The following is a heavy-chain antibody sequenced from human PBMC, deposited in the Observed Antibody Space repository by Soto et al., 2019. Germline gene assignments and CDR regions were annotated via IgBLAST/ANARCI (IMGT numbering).Heavy chain of an antibody. CDR1: GFTFSSYW. Sequence: EVQLVESGGGLVQPGGSLRLSCAASGFTFSSYWMSWVRQAPGKGLEGVANIKQDGSEKYYVDSVKGRFTISRDNAKNSLYLQMNSLRAEDTAVYYCARDLYYYDSSGYYPVDYWGQGTLVTVSS. J-gene: IGHJ4*02. V-gene: IGHV3-7*03. CDR3: ARDLYYYDSSGYYPVDY. D-gene: IGHD3-22*01. CDR2: IKQDGSEK.